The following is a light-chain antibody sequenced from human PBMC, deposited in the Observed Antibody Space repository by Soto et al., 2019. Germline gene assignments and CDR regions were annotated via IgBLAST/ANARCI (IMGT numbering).Light chain of an antibody. V-gene: IGKV3-15*01. CDR2: GAS. CDR3: LQHNNWPRT. J-gene: IGKJ1*01. CDR1: QSISSN. Sequence: EIVMTQSRVTLSVSPGERATLSCRASQSISSNLAWYQHKPGQAPRLLIFGASTRATDVPARFSGSGSGTEFTLTISSLQSEDFAVYYCLQHNNWPRTFGQGTKV.